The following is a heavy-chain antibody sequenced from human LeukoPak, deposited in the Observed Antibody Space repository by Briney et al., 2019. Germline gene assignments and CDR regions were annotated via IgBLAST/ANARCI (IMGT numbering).Heavy chain of an antibody. CDR1: GGSIRSSNYY. V-gene: IGHV4-39*01. Sequence: SETLSLTCSVSGGSIRSSNYYWGWIRQPPGKGLEWIGTIYYSGNTYYIPSLKSRVTISVDTSTTQFSLSLSSVTAADTAVYYCARHDFGSGSYSPNWFDPWGQGALVTVSS. D-gene: IGHD3-10*01. J-gene: IGHJ5*02. CDR3: ARHDFGSGSYSPNWFDP. CDR2: IYYSGNT.